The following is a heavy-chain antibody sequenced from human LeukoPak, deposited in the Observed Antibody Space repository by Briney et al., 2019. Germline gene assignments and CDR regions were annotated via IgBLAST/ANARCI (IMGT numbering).Heavy chain of an antibody. CDR2: LSGSGITT. Sequence: GGSLRLSCAASGFTFSNSVMSWVRQAPGKGLEWVSTLSGSGITTYYADSVKGRFTISRDNSKNTLYLQVNSLRAEDTAVYYCAKGIYSSGWSYFDYWGHGTLVTVSS. V-gene: IGHV3-23*01. D-gene: IGHD6-19*01. CDR1: GFTFSNSV. CDR3: AKGIYSSGWSYFDY. J-gene: IGHJ4*01.